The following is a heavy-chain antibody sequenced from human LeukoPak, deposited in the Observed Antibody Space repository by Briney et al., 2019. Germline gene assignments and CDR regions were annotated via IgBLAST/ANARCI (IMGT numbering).Heavy chain of an antibody. CDR3: ARGDGWPTYYGFWSGYYTNYYGMDV. CDR1: GFTFSSYA. D-gene: IGHD3-3*01. J-gene: IGHJ6*02. V-gene: IGHV3-30-3*01. Sequence: QPGRSLRLSCAASGFTFSSYAMHWGRQAPGKGLEWVAVISYDGSKKYYADSGKGRLTISRDNSKNTLYLQMNSLRAEDTAVYYCARGDGWPTYYGFWSGYYTNYYGMDVWGQGTTVTVSS. CDR2: ISYDGSKK.